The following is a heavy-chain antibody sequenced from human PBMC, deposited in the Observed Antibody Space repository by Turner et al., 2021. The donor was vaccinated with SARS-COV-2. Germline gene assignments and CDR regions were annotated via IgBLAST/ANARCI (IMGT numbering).Heavy chain of an antibody. V-gene: IGHV3-7*01. J-gene: IGHJ4*02. Sequence: EVHLVESGGGLVQPGGSLRVACAASGFTFSNYWMTWVRQAPGKGLEWVSNMRHDGGEIYYVDSVKGRFTISRDNAKNSLDLKMNSLRTEDTAVYYCARVNSTGQTLDYWGQGTLVAVSS. CDR2: MRHDGGEI. D-gene: IGHD1-1*01. CDR3: ARVNSTGQTLDY. CDR1: GFTFSNYW.